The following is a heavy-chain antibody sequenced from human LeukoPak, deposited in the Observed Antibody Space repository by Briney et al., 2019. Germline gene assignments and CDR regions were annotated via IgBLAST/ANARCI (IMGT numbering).Heavy chain of an antibody. V-gene: IGHV1-8*01. Sequence: GASVKVSCKASGYTFTSYDINWVRQATGQGLEWMGWMNPNSGNTGYAQKFQGRVTMTRNTSISTAYMELSSLRSEDTAAYYCARGPSGYSGYDEGDFDYWGQGTLVTVSS. D-gene: IGHD5-12*01. CDR2: MNPNSGNT. J-gene: IGHJ4*02. CDR3: ARGPSGYSGYDEGDFDY. CDR1: GYTFTSYD.